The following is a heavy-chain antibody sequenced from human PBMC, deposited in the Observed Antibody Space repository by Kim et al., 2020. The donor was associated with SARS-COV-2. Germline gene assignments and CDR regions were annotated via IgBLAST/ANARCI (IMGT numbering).Heavy chain of an antibody. J-gene: IGHJ6*02. CDR3: AREFFDWSTDPTPFYYYYYGMDV. D-gene: IGHD3-9*01. CDR1: GYTFTSYA. Sequence: ASVKVSCKASGYTFTSYAMHWVRQAPGQRLEWMGWINAGNGNTKYSQKFQGRVTITRDTSASTAYMELSSLRSEDTAVYYCAREFFDWSTDPTPFYYYYYGMDVWGQGTTVTVSS. V-gene: IGHV1-3*01. CDR2: INAGNGNT.